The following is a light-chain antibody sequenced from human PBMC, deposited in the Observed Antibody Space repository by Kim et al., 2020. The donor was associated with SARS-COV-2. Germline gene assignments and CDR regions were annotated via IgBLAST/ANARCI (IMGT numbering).Light chain of an antibody. Sequence: EIVLTQSPATLSLSPGERATLSCRASQSVSSYLAWYQQKPGQAPRLLIYDASNKATGIPARFSGSGSGTDFTLTISSLEPEDFAVYYCQQYGGSPRYSYGQGTKLEI. CDR2: DAS. CDR1: QSVSSY. V-gene: IGKV3-11*01. CDR3: QQYGGSPRYS. J-gene: IGKJ2*01.